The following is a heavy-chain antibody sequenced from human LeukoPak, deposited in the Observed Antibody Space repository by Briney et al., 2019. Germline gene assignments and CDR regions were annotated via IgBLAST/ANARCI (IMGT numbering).Heavy chain of an antibody. Sequence: SETLSLTCTVSGGSISSASYYWSWIRQPAGKGLEWIGHIYTSGSTNHNPSLKSRVTISVDTSKNQFSLKLNSVTAADTAVYYCARDPHRSYYYYYMDVWGKGTTVTISS. V-gene: IGHV4-61*09. CDR2: IYTSGST. CDR1: GGSISSASYY. D-gene: IGHD1-14*01. CDR3: ARDPHRSYYYYYMDV. J-gene: IGHJ6*03.